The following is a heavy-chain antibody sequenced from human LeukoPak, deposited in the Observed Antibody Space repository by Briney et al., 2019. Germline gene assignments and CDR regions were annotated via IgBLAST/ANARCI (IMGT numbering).Heavy chain of an antibody. CDR2: INPNSGGT. Sequence: PVASVKVSCKASGYTFTGYYMHWVRQAPGQGLEWMGWINPNSGGTNYAQKFQGRVTMTRDTSISTAYMELSSLRSEDTAVYYCATSNAGLGGNFQHWGQGTLVTVSS. D-gene: IGHD3-16*01. V-gene: IGHV1-2*02. CDR1: GYTFTGYY. CDR3: ATSNAGLGGNFQH. J-gene: IGHJ1*01.